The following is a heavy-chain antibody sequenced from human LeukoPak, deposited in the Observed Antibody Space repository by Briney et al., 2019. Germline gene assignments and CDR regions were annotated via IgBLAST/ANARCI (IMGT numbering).Heavy chain of an antibody. Sequence: SQTLSLTCTISGGSISSGGYYWSWIRQHPGKGPEWIGYIYYSGSTDYNPSLKSRITISVDTSKNQFSLKLSSVTAADTAVYYCATVNLHNWFDPWGQGTLVTVSS. CDR2: IYYSGST. V-gene: IGHV4-31*03. J-gene: IGHJ5*02. D-gene: IGHD1-14*01. CDR3: ATVNLHNWFDP. CDR1: GGSISSGGYY.